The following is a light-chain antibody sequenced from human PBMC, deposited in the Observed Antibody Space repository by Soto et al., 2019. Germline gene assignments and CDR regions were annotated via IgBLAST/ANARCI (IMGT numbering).Light chain of an antibody. CDR2: EVT. V-gene: IGLV2-14*01. Sequence: QSVLTQPASVSGSPGQSITISCTGTNNDVGAYPYVSWYQQHPGTAPKLIIYEVTNRPSGISDRFSGSKSGNTASLTISGLQAEDESDYYCSSFATSGTTVIFGGGTKLPS. CDR3: SSFATSGTTVI. CDR1: NNDVGAYPY. J-gene: IGLJ2*01.